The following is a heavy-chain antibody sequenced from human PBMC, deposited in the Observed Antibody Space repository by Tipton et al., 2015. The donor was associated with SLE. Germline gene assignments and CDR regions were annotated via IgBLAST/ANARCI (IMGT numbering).Heavy chain of an antibody. CDR1: GAFINSHY. D-gene: IGHD3-10*01. CDR3: ARVQTMVQGLIIQYYFDY. CDR2: IYYNGDT. J-gene: IGHJ4*02. Sequence: TLSLTCSVSGAFINSHYWSWIRQPPGKGLEWIGYIYYNGDTNYNPSLKSRVAISIDTSRKQFSLKLTSVTAADTAVYYCARVQTMVQGLIIQYYFDYWGQGTLVTVSS. V-gene: IGHV4-59*11.